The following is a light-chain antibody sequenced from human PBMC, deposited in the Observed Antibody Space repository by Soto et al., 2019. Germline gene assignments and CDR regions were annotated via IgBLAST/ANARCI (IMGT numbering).Light chain of an antibody. CDR2: TNS. J-gene: IGLJ3*02. Sequence: QSVLTQPPSVSVAPGQGVTISCAGTSSNIGAGYDVHWYQQVPGTAPKLLIYTNSNRPSGVPDRFSGSKSGTSASLAIPGLQAADEADYYCQSYDSSLSALVFGGGTKLTVL. CDR3: QSYDSSLSALV. V-gene: IGLV1-40*01. CDR1: SSNIGAGYD.